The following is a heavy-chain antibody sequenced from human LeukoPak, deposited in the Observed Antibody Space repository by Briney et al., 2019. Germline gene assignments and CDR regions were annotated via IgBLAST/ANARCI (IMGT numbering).Heavy chain of an antibody. CDR3: ARDRDSSWVYYYGMDV. J-gene: IGHJ6*02. CDR2: ISSSSSYI. CDR1: GFTFSSYA. D-gene: IGHD6-13*01. Sequence: GGSLRLSCAASGFTFSSYAMSWVRQAPGKGLEWVSSISSSSSYIYYADSVKGRFTISRDNAKNSLYLQMNSLRAEDTAVYYCARDRDSSWVYYYGMDVWGQGTTVTVSS. V-gene: IGHV3-21*01.